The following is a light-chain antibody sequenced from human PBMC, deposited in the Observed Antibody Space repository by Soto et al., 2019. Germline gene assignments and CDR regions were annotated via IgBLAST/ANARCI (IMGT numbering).Light chain of an antibody. CDR1: QAVNSNY. CDR3: HQYGSAPLT. J-gene: IGKJ3*01. CDR2: RAS. Sequence: DIVLTQSPGTLSLSPGERATLSCRASQAVNSNYLAWYQQKPGQAPRLLIYRASTRATGIPDRFSGSGSGTDFTLTISRLEPEDVAIFYCHQYGSAPLTFGPGTKVDFK. V-gene: IGKV3-20*01.